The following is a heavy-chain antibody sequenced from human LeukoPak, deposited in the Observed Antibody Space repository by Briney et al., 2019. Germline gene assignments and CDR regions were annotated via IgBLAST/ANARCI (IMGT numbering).Heavy chain of an antibody. CDR1: GFTFNGYA. J-gene: IGHJ3*02. D-gene: IGHD2-2*02. Sequence: PGGSLRLSCAASGFTFNGYAMSWVRQAPGKGLEWVSAISPTGAGTYYADSVKGLFTISRDNSKNTLYLQMNSLKAADTAVYYCAKYTERAFDIWGQGTMVTVSS. V-gene: IGHV3-23*01. CDR2: ISPTGAGT. CDR3: AKYTERAFDI.